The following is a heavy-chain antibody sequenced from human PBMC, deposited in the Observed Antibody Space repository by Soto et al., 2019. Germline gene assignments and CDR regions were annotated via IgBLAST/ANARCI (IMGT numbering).Heavy chain of an antibody. CDR2: ISAYNGNT. CDR3: AREYYGDYPPDDAFDI. D-gene: IGHD4-17*01. J-gene: IGHJ3*02. CDR1: GYTFTSNG. V-gene: IGHV1-18*01. Sequence: ASVKVSCKASGYTFTSNGISWVRQAPGQGLEWMGWISAYNGNTNYAQKLQGRVTMTTDTSTSTAYMELRSLRSDDTAVYYCAREYYGDYPPDDAFDIWGQGTMVTISS.